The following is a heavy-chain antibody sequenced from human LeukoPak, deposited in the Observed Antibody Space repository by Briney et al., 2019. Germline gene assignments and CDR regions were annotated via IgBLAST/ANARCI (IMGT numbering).Heavy chain of an antibody. CDR1: GGSISSGDYY. CDR3: AREDIVVVPAAPPIKFFDY. D-gene: IGHD2-2*01. J-gene: IGHJ4*02. V-gene: IGHV4-30-4*08. Sequence: PSQXLSLTCTVSGGSISSGDYYWSWIRQPPGKGLEWIGYIYYSGSTYYNPSLKSRVTISVDTSKNQFSLKLSSVTAADTAVYYCAREDIVVVPAAPPIKFFDYWGQGTLVTVSS. CDR2: IYYSGST.